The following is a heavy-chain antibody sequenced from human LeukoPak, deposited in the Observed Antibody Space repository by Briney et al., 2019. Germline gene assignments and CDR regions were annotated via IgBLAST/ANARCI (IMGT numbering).Heavy chain of an antibody. V-gene: IGHV3-30*18. CDR1: QFTFSSYD. CDR2: ISSDGSVT. D-gene: IGHD3-10*01. CDR3: AKGLRYYASGTYYNRIPDP. Sequence: GGSLRLSCAASQFTFSSYDMHWVRQAPGKGLHWVAIISSDGSVTYYADSVKGRFTISRDNSKDTLYLQMNGLTAEDTAMYYCAKGLRYYASGTYYNRIPDPWGQGTLVTVSS. J-gene: IGHJ5*02.